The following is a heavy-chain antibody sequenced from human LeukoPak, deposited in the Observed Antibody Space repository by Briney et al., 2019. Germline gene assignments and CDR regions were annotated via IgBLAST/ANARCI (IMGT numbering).Heavy chain of an antibody. Sequence: GGSLRLSCAASGFTFSSYWMHWVRQAPGKGLVWVSRINSDESSTTYADSVKGRFTIPRDNDKNTLYLQMNSLRAEDTAVYYCARVGAYSGHYINFDYCGQGILVTVSS. J-gene: IGHJ4*02. CDR1: GFTFSSYW. CDR3: ARVGAYSGHYINFDY. V-gene: IGHV3-74*01. CDR2: INSDESST. D-gene: IGHD1-26*01.